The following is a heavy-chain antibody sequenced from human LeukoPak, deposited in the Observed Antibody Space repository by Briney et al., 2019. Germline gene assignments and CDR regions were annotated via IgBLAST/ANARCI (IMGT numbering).Heavy chain of an antibody. CDR3: ARTRGDIVVGDAFDI. D-gene: IGHD2-15*01. CDR2: INTNSGGT. J-gene: IGHJ3*02. Sequence: ASVKVSCKASGYTFTDYYMHWVRQAPGQGLEWMGWINTNSGGTNYAQKFQGRVTMTRDTSISTAYMELSRLRSDDTAVYYCARTRGDIVVGDAFDIWGQGTMVTVSS. V-gene: IGHV1-2*02. CDR1: GYTFTDYY.